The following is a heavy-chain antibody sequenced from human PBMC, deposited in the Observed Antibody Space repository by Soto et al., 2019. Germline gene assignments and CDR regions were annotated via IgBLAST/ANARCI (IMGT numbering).Heavy chain of an antibody. CDR1: GYSFTSYW. V-gene: IGHV5-10-1*01. Sequence: GESLKISCKGSGYSFTSYWISWVRQMPGKGLEWMGTLDPSDPYTNYSPSFQGHVTISADKSISTAYMQWSSLKASDTAIYYCARHGGSGYYDYWGQGTLVTVSS. CDR3: ARHGGSGYYDY. D-gene: IGHD3-22*01. CDR2: LDPSDPYT. J-gene: IGHJ4*02.